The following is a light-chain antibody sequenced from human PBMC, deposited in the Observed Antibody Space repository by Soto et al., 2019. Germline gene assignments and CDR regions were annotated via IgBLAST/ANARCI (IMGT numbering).Light chain of an antibody. CDR1: QSVSSN. V-gene: IGKV3-15*01. Sequence: EIMMTQSPATLSVSPGERATLSCRASQSVSSNLAWYQQKPGQAPRLLIYGASTRATGIPARFSGSGSGTDFTLTISSLEPEDFAVYYCQQRSNWPRTFGQGTKVDI. J-gene: IGKJ1*01. CDR3: QQRSNWPRT. CDR2: GAS.